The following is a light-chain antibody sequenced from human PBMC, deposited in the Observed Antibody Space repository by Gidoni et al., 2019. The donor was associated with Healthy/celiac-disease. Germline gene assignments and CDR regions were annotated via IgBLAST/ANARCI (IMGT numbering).Light chain of an antibody. Sequence: EIVLTQSPGTLSLSPGERATLSCRASQSVSSTYLAWYQQKPGQAPRLLIYGASSRVTGVPDRFSGSGSGTDSTLTISRLEPEDFAVYYCQQGAFGQGTKVEMK. J-gene: IGKJ1*01. CDR1: QSVSSTY. V-gene: IGKV3-20*01. CDR3: QQGA. CDR2: GAS.